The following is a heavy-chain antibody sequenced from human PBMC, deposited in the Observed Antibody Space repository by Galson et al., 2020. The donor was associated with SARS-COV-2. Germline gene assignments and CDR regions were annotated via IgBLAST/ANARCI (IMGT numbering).Heavy chain of an antibody. CDR1: GGSISSYY. J-gene: IGHJ4*02. CDR2: IYYSGST. V-gene: IGHV4-59*01. Sequence: SETLSLTCTVSGGSISSYYWSWIRQPPGKGLEWIGYIYYSGSTNYNPSLKSRVTISVDTSKNQFSLKLSSVTAADTAVYYCARGVEQWLVRLGYFDYWGQGTLVTVSS. D-gene: IGHD6-19*01. CDR3: ARGVEQWLVRLGYFDY.